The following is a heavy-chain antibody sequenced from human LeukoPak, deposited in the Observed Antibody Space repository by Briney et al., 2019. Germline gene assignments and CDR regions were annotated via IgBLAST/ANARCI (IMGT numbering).Heavy chain of an antibody. J-gene: IGHJ4*02. CDR3: AREGGFYRPLDY. Sequence: SGTLSLTCDVSGGSVTSTNWWTWVRQPPGKGLEWIGEVRLDGRTNYNPSLKSRLIMSGDLPENHISLKLTSVTAADTAVYYCAREGGFYRPLDYSGQGTLVTVS. CDR1: GGSVTSTNW. D-gene: IGHD3-3*01. CDR2: VRLDGRT. V-gene: IGHV4-4*02.